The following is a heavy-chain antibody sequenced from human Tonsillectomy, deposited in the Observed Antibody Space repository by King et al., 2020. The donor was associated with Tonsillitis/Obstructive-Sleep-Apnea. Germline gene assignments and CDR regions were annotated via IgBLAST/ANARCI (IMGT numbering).Heavy chain of an antibody. CDR1: GFTFIDYN. CDR3: ARSYDFWSGYYIPVYYYMDV. Sequence: VQLVESGGGLVKPGGSLRLSCAAPGFTFIDYNINWVRQAPGKGLEWVSSIDSSSSHIYYADSVKGRFTISRDNAKNSLYLQMDSLRAEDTAVYYCARSYDFWSGYYIPVYYYMDVWGKGTTVTVSS. D-gene: IGHD3-3*01. J-gene: IGHJ6*03. V-gene: IGHV3-21*01. CDR2: IDSSSSHI.